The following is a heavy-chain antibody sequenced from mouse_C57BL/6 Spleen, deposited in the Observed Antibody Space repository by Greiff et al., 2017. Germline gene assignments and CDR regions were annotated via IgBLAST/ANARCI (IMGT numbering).Heavy chain of an antibody. CDR1: GYTFTSYW. CDR2: IDPSASYT. V-gene: IGHV1-59*01. CDR3: ARGDSNYGDYFDY. J-gene: IGHJ2*01. Sequence: QVQLQQPGAELVRPGTSVKLSCKASGYTFTSYWMHWVKQRPGQGLEWIGVIDPSASYTNYNQKFKGKATLTVDTSSSTAYMQLSSLTSEDSAVYYCARGDSNYGDYFDYWGQGTTLTVSS. D-gene: IGHD2-5*01.